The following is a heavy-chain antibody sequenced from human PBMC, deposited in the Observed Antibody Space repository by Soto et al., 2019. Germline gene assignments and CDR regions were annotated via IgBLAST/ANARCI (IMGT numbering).Heavy chain of an antibody. Sequence: LRLSCAASGFTFSSYGMHWVRQAPGKGLEWVAVISYDGSNKYYADSVKGRFTISRDNSKNTLYLQMNSLRAEDTAVYYCAKGDTAMVRHYYYYGMDVWGQGTTVTVSS. CDR3: AKGDTAMVRHYYYYGMDV. V-gene: IGHV3-30*18. CDR1: GFTFSSYG. D-gene: IGHD5-18*01. J-gene: IGHJ6*02. CDR2: ISYDGSNK.